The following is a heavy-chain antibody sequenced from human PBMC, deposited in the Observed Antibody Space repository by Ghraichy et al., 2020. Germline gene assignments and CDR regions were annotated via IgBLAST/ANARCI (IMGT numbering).Heavy chain of an antibody. V-gene: IGHV3-48*02. J-gene: IGHJ3*02. CDR3: ASAPPGWYYDSSADSGAFDI. D-gene: IGHD3-22*01. CDR2: ISSSSSTI. CDR1: GFTFSSYS. Sequence: GGSLRLSCAASGFTFSSYSMNWVRQAPGKGLEWVSYISSSSSTIYYADSVKGRFTISRDNAKNSLYLQMNSLRDEDTAVYYCASAPPGWYYDSSADSGAFDIWGQGTMVTVSS.